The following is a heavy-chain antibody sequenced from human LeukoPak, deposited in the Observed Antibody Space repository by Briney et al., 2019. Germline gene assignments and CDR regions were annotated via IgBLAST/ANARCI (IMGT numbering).Heavy chain of an antibody. J-gene: IGHJ4*02. CDR2: MTGPADTT. V-gene: IGHV3-23*01. CDR1: GFNFNNFA. CDR3: AKGAEIDH. Sequence: GGSLRLSCAASGFNFNNFAMSWVRQAPGKGPEWLSAMTGPADTTYYAESVKGRFIISRDYSESMVYLQMNSLRVEDTAIYYCAKGAEIDHWGQGTLVTVSS.